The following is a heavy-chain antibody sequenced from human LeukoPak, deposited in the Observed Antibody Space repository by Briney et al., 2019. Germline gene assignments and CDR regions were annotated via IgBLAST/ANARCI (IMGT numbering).Heavy chain of an antibody. CDR3: VDGGRFDY. V-gene: IGHV3-30*03. D-gene: IGHD4-23*01. J-gene: IGHJ4*02. CDR2: ISHDGSDK. CDR1: GFTFSRYA. Sequence: QPGRSLRLSCVASGFTFSRYAMHWVRQAPGKGLEWVALISHDGSDKYHADSLKGRFTISRDNSKNTLYLQMNSLGAEDTAVYYCVDGGRFDYWGQGTLVTVS.